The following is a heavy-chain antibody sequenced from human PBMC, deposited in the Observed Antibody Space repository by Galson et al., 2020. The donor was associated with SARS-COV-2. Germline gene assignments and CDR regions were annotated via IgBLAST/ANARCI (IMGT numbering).Heavy chain of an antibody. J-gene: IGHJ5*02. D-gene: IGHD3-16*01. CDR2: LSSGSTI. V-gene: IGHV3-48*02. CDR3: ARDRGSWFDP. Sequence: GGFLRLPCAASGFTFTNFGMNWARQAPGKGQEWVSYLSSGSTIFYADSVQGRFTVSRDNAKNLVYLQMNSLRDENTAVYYCARDRGSWFDPWGQGTLVTVSS. CDR1: GFTFTNFG.